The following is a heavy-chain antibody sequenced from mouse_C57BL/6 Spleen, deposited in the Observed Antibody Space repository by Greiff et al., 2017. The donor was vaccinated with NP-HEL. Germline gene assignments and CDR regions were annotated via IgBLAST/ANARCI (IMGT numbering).Heavy chain of an antibody. J-gene: IGHJ1*03. D-gene: IGHD5-1*01. CDR2: ISSGSSTI. CDR1: GFTFSDYG. CDR3: ARPVPYWYFDV. V-gene: IGHV5-17*01. Sequence: EVQGVESGGGLVKPGGSLKLSCAASGFTFSDYGMHWVRQAPEKGLEWVAYISSGSSTIYYADTVKGRFTISRDNAKNTLFLQMTSLRSEDTAMYYCARPVPYWYFDVWGTGTTVTVSS.